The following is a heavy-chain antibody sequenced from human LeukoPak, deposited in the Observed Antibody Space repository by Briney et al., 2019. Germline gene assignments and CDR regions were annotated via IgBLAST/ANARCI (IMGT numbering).Heavy chain of an antibody. CDR2: INSDGSST. V-gene: IGHV3-74*01. Sequence: GGSLRLSCAASGFTFSSYWMHWVRQAPGKGLVWVSRINSDGSSTSYADSVKGRFTISRDNAKNTLYLQMNSLRAEDTAVYYCALGYCGGGSCSTYYFDYWGQGTRITVSS. J-gene: IGHJ4*02. CDR1: GFTFSSYW. D-gene: IGHD2-15*01. CDR3: ALGYCGGGSCSTYYFDY.